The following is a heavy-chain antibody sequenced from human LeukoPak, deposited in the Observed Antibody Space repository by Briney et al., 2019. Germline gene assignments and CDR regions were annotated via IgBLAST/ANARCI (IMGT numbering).Heavy chain of an antibody. J-gene: IGHJ6*04. D-gene: IGHD3-10*01. V-gene: IGHV4-4*02. CDR3: ARGPYYYCSVGDYYYGMDV. Sequence: PSETLSLTCAVSGGSISSSNWWSWVRQPPGKGLEWIGEIYHSGSTNYNPSLKSRVTISVDKSKNQFSLKLSSVTAADTAVYYCARGPYYYCSVGDYYYGMDVWGKGTTVTVSS. CDR2: IYHSGST. CDR1: GGSISSSNW.